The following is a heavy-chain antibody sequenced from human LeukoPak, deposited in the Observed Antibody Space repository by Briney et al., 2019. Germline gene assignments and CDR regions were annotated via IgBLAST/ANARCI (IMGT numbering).Heavy chain of an antibody. CDR1: GYTFTGYY. V-gene: IGHV1-2*02. CDR2: INPNSGAT. CDR3: AKVPGTSYFYYYMDV. Sequence: ASVKVSCKASGYTFTGYYMHWVRQAPGQGLEWMGWINPNSGATNYAQKFLGRVTMTRDTSISTGYMELSSLKSDDTAVYYCAKVPGTSYFYYYMDVWGKGTTVIVSS. J-gene: IGHJ6*03.